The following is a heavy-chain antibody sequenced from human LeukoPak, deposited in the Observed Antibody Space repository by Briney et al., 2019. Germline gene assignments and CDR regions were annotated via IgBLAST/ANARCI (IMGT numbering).Heavy chain of an antibody. Sequence: GGSLRLSCAASGFTFSTYGVYWVRQAPGKGLEWVSSNSGGSSYYADSVKGRFTISRDNSKNTMYLQMNSLRAEDTAVYYCAMGIAVAGYFDYWGQGTLVTVSS. CDR3: AMGIAVAGYFDY. CDR1: GFTFSTYG. V-gene: IGHV3-23*01. D-gene: IGHD6-19*01. J-gene: IGHJ4*02. CDR2: NSGGSS.